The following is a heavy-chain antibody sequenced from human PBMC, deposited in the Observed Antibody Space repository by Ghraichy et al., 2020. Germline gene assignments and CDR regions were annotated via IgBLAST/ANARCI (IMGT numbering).Heavy chain of an antibody. CDR1: GFTFSSYW. V-gene: IGHV3-74*01. CDR3: ARGGYNYGSNPIDY. D-gene: IGHD5-18*01. J-gene: IGHJ4*02. Sequence: GESLNISCAASGFTFSSYWMHWVRQAPGKGLVWVSRINSDGSSTSYADSVKGRFTISRDNAKNTLYLQMNSLRAEDTAVYYCARGGYNYGSNPIDYWGQGTLVIVSS. CDR2: INSDGSST.